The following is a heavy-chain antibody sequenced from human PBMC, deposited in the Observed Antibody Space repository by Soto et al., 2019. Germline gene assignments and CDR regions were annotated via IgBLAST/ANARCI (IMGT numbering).Heavy chain of an antibody. CDR2: IDPSDSQT. CDR1: GYSFAGYW. D-gene: IGHD3-22*01. J-gene: IGHJ4*02. V-gene: IGHV5-10-1*01. Sequence: PGESLKISCKGSGYSFAGYWITWVRQNPGKGLEWMGRIDPSDSQTYYSPAFRGHVTISVTKSITTVFLQWSSLRASDTAMYYCARQIYDSDTGPNFQYYFDSWGQGTPVTVS. CDR3: ARQIYDSDTGPNFQYYFDS.